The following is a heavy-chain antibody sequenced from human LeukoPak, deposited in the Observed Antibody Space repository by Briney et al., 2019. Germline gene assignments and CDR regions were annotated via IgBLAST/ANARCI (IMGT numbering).Heavy chain of an antibody. J-gene: IGHJ4*02. CDR1: GFIFSTYA. CDR2: ITGSGDST. D-gene: IGHD3-16*01. V-gene: IGHV3-23*01. Sequence: GGSLRLSCAASGFIFSTYAMSWVRQAPGKGLEWASAITGSGDSTYYADSVKGRFTISRDNSKNTLYLQMNSLRAEDTAVYYCAKDPDELNYDYVGGIYPLYFDYGGQGTLVPVSS. CDR3: AKDPDELNYDYVGGIYPLYFDY.